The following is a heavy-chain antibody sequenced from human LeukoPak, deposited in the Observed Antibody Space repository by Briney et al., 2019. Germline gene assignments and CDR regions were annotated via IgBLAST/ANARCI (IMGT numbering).Heavy chain of an antibody. Sequence: ARSLRLSCAASGFTFSTYGMNWVRQAPGKGLEWVSSISSSSSYIYYADSVKGRFTISRDNAKNSLYLQMNSLRAEDTAVYYCASSDYDAFDIWGQGTMVTVSS. J-gene: IGHJ3*02. V-gene: IGHV3-21*01. D-gene: IGHD4-11*01. CDR1: GFTFSTYG. CDR3: ASSDYDAFDI. CDR2: ISSSSSYI.